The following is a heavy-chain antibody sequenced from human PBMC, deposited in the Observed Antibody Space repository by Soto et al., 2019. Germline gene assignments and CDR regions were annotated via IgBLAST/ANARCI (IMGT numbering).Heavy chain of an antibody. D-gene: IGHD2-15*01. CDR3: ARHFFVDTAYCPGGSCRPFDY. Sequence: SETLSLTCTVSGGSISSSSYYWGWIRQPPGKGLEWIGSIYYSGSTYYNPSLKSRVTISVDTSKNQFSLKLSSVTAADTAVYYCARHFFVDTAYCPGGSCRPFDYWGQGTLVTVSS. J-gene: IGHJ4*02. CDR1: GGSISSSSYY. V-gene: IGHV4-39*01. CDR2: IYYSGST.